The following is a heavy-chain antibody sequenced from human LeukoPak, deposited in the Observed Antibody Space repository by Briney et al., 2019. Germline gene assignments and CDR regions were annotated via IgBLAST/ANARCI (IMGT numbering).Heavy chain of an antibody. J-gene: IGHJ4*02. CDR3: VKETTQHTSGWYFWH. V-gene: IGHV3-30*18. Sequence: PAGTLTLSCAASAFTFSTYRMQRVRQAQGMGWEWVGDISYDGKVKDYGNSVQGRFTISRDNSKNMLYLQMNSLRTEDTDVYYCVKETTQHTSGWYFWHWGQGNLVTVSS. CDR2: ISYDGKVK. D-gene: IGHD6-19*01. CDR1: AFTFSTYR.